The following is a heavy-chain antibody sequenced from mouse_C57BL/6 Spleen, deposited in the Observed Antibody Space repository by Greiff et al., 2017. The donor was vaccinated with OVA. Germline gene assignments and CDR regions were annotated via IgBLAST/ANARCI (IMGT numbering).Heavy chain of an antibody. V-gene: IGHV1-50*01. CDR2: IDPSDSYT. J-gene: IGHJ4*01. CDR3: ARGGVYYDYDYYAMDY. CDR1: GYTFTSYW. D-gene: IGHD2-4*01. Sequence: QVQLQQPGAELVKPGASVKLSCKASGYTFTSYWMQWVKQRPGQGLEWIGEIDPSDSYTNYNQKFKGKATLTVDTSSSTAYMQLSSLTSEDSAVYYCARGGVYYDYDYYAMDYWGQGTSVTVSS.